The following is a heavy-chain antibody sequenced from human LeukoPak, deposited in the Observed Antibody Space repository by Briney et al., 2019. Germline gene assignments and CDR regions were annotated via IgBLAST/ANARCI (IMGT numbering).Heavy chain of an antibody. D-gene: IGHD2-8*01. J-gene: IGHJ3*02. CDR3: ARVDCTNGVCYRGRGANAFDI. CDR2: ISTYNGDT. Sequence: ASVKVSCKASGYTFNSYGISWVRQAPGQGLEWMGWISTYNGDTNYAQNLQGRVTMTTDTSTSTAYMELSSLRSEDTAVYYCARVDCTNGVCYRGRGANAFDIWGQGTMVTVSS. CDR1: GYTFNSYG. V-gene: IGHV1-18*04.